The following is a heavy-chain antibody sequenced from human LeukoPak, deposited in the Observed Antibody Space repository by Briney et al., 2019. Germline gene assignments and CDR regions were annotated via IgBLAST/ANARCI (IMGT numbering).Heavy chain of an antibody. CDR1: GYTFTNYD. D-gene: IGHD6-19*01. V-gene: IGHV1-8*01. Sequence: ASVKVSCKASGYTFTNYDINWVRLATGQGLEWMGWMNPNSGNTGYAQKFQGRVTMTRNTSISTAYMELSSLRSEDTAVYYCARLLHGYSSGWYAAFDIWGQGTMVTVSS. CDR3: ARLLHGYSSGWYAAFDI. J-gene: IGHJ3*02. CDR2: MNPNSGNT.